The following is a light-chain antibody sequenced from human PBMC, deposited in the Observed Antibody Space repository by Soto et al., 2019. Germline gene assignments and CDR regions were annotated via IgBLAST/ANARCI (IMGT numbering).Light chain of an antibody. J-gene: IGKJ1*01. V-gene: IGKV3-20*01. CDR3: QQYGSSRT. CDR1: QSVSSSY. Sequence: EIVLTQSPGTLSLSPGERATLSCRASQSVSSSYLAWYQQKPGQAPRLLIYGASSRATGIPDRFSGSGSGKDFTLTISRLEPEDFAVYYCQQYGSSRTFGQGTKGEIK. CDR2: GAS.